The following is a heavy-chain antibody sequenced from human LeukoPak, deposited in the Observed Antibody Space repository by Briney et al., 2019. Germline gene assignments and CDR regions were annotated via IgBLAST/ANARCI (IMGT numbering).Heavy chain of an antibody. CDR1: GYSISSGYY. Sequence: SETLSLTCAFSGYSISSGYYWGWIRQPPGKGLEWIGSIYHSGSTYYNPSLKSRVTISVDTSKNQFSLKLSSVTAADTAVYYCARLYYGGITYYYYYMDVWGKGTTVTVSS. CDR2: IYHSGST. V-gene: IGHV4-38-2*01. D-gene: IGHD4-23*01. CDR3: ARLYYGGITYYYYYMDV. J-gene: IGHJ6*03.